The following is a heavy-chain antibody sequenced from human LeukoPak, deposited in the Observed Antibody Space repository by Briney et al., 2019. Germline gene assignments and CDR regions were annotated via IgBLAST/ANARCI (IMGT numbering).Heavy chain of an antibody. CDR3: ARGREYYDILTGYYIPIY. CDR1: GGTFSSYA. V-gene: IGHV1-69*13. CDR2: IIPIFGTA. Sequence: ASVKVSCKASGGTFSSYAISWVRQAPGQGLEWMGGIIPIFGTANYAQKFQGRVTITADESTSTAYMELSSLRSEDTAVYYCARGREYYDILTGYYIPIYWGQGTLVTVSS. D-gene: IGHD3-9*01. J-gene: IGHJ4*02.